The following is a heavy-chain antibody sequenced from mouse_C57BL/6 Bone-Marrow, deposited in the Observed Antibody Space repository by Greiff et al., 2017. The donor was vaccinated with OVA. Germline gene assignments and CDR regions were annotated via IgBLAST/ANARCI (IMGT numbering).Heavy chain of an antibody. CDR1: GYTFTSYW. CDR3: ARWYYAMDY. CDR2: INPSSGYT. V-gene: IGHV1-7*01. Sequence: QVQLQQSGAELAKPGASVKLSCKASGYTFTSYWMHWVKQRPGQGLEWIGYINPSSGYTKYNQKFKDTATLTADKSSSTAYMQLSSLTYEDSAVYYCARWYYAMDYWGQGTSVTVSS. J-gene: IGHJ4*01.